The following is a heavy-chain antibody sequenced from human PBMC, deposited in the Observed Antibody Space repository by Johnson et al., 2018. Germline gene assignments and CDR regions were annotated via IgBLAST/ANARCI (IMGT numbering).Heavy chain of an antibody. Sequence: QVQLVESGGDVVQXGTALRLSCGASGFSFSSFTMHWVRQAPGKGLEWVAVISDDGTKKYSADSVKGRFTISRDNSKKTLYLQMNSRRSDDTGVYYCARATGGPYYYYYMDGWGKGTTVTVSS. CDR2: ISDDGTKK. D-gene: IGHD3-10*01. V-gene: IGHV3-30-3*01. J-gene: IGHJ6*03. CDR1: GFSFSSFT. CDR3: ARATGGPYYYYYMDG.